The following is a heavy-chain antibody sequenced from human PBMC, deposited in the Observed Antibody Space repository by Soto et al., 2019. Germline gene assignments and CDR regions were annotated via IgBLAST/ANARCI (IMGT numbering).Heavy chain of an antibody. J-gene: IGHJ6*02. CDR2: ISYDGSNK. CDR1: GFTFSSYA. CDR3: ARELGVASYYYYGMDV. V-gene: IGHV3-30-3*01. D-gene: IGHD2-8*02. Sequence: PGGSLRLSCAASGFTFSSYAMHWVRQAPGKGLEWVAVISYDGSNKYYADSVKGRFTISRDNSKNTLYLQMNSLRAEDTAVYYCARELGVASYYYYGMDVWGQGTTVTVSS.